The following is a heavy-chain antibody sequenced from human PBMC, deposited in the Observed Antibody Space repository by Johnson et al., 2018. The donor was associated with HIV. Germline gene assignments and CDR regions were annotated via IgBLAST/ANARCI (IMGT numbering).Heavy chain of an antibody. CDR3: ARRSITSDGFDI. V-gene: IGHV3-66*04. D-gene: IGHD2-2*01. Sequence: VQLVESGGGLVQPGGSLRLSCAASGFTFSSFWMTWVRQAPGKGLEWVSVIYPGGSTYYGDSVKGRFTTSRENYKNSFYLHMNSLRAGDTAVYYCARRSITSDGFDIWGQGTMVTVSS. CDR1: GFTFSSFW. CDR2: IYPGGST. J-gene: IGHJ3*02.